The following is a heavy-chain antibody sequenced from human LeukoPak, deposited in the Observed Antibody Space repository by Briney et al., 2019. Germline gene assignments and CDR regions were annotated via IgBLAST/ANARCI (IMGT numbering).Heavy chain of an antibody. CDR2: IITIFGTA. V-gene: IGHV1-69*13. CDR1: GGTFSSYA. D-gene: IGHD1-26*01. Sequence: ASVKVSCKASGGTFSSYAISWVRQAPGQGLEWMGGIITIFGTANYAQKFQGRVTITADESTSTAYMELSSLRSENTAVYYCASGPGTPKGIDYWGQGTLVTVSS. CDR3: ASGPGTPKGIDY. J-gene: IGHJ4*02.